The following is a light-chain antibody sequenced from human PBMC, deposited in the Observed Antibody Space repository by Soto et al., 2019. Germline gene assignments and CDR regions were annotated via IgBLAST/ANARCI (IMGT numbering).Light chain of an antibody. Sequence: VMTQSPATLSVSPGERATPSCRASQNVGGSVAWYQQKPGQAPRLLIYRASTRATGIPARFSGSGSGTEFTLTISSLQSEDFAVYYCQQSRTFAQATKVDIK. CDR1: QNVGGS. CDR2: RAS. V-gene: IGKV3-15*01. CDR3: QQSRT. J-gene: IGKJ2*01.